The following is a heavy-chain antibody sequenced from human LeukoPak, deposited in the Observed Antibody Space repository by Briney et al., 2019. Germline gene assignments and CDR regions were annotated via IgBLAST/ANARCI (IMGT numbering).Heavy chain of an antibody. CDR3: ARDYYDSSGYGAFDI. D-gene: IGHD3-22*01. CDR1: GFTFSSYW. Sequence: GGSLRLSCAASGFTFSSYWMSWVRQAPGKGLEWVANIKQDGSEKYYVDSVKGRFTISRDNSKNTLYLQMNSLRAEDTAVYYCARDYYDSSGYGAFDIWGQGTMVTVSS. J-gene: IGHJ3*02. V-gene: IGHV3-7*03. CDR2: IKQDGSEK.